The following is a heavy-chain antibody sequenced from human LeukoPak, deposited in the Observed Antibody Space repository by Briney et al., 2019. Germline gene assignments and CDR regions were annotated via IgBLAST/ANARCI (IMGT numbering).Heavy chain of an antibody. Sequence: AASVQVSCQASGYTFTSYGMSWVRQAPGQGLEWMGWISDYNGNTHYAQKLQGRVTMTTETPTSTAYMAVRGLTYDEAAVCYCARAGGDFPFLSDYYYLDVWGKGTTVTISS. J-gene: IGHJ6*03. D-gene: IGHD2-21*02. V-gene: IGHV1-18*01. CDR3: ARAGGDFPFLSDYYYLDV. CDR1: GYTFTSYG. CDR2: ISDYNGNT.